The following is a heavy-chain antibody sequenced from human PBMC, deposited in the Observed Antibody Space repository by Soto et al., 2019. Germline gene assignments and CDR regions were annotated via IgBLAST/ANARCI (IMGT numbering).Heavy chain of an antibody. D-gene: IGHD3-16*01. J-gene: IGHJ6*02. V-gene: IGHV1-18*01. Sequence: QVQLVQSGDEVKKPGASVKDSCKASGYIFVNYGIAWVRQAPGQGLEWMGWISPYTGNTHSATKIQGRLTMTTDTSTSTAYMDLGSLTSVDTAVYYCVMVDNYVTPTPQDVWGQGSTVTVSS. CDR3: VMVDNYVTPTPQDV. CDR1: GYIFVNYG. CDR2: ISPYTGNT.